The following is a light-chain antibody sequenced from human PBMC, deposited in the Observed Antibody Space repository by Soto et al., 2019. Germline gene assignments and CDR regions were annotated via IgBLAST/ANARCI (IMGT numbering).Light chain of an antibody. V-gene: IGKV1D-12*01. CDR1: QAISTW. Sequence: DIQMTQSPSSVSASVGDRVTITCRASQAISTWLAWYQQKPGKAPKLLICAASNLQTGVPSRFSGSGSGTDFTLTSRSLQPEDFATYYCQYANSFPRTFGQGTKVEIK. J-gene: IGKJ1*01. CDR3: QYANSFPRT. CDR2: AAS.